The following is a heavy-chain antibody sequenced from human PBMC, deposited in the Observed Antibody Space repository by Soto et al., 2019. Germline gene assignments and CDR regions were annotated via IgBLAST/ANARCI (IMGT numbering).Heavy chain of an antibody. CDR3: AKEKEACSETSCSLSPFDS. V-gene: IGHV1-46*01. CDR1: AVTFTSYF. Sequence: ASVKVSCKAPAVTFTSYFMHWVRQAPGHGLEWIGVINPNGGSTKFAQTFQGRVTMTGDTSTSTVYMELRSLRDDDTAVYFCAKEKEACSETSCSLSPFDSWGQGTLVTVSS. D-gene: IGHD2-2*01. CDR2: INPNGGST. J-gene: IGHJ4*02.